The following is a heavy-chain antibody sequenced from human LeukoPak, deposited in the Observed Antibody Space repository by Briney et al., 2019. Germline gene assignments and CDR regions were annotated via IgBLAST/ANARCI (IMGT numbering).Heavy chain of an antibody. D-gene: IGHD6-19*01. Sequence: SETLSLTCTVSGGSISSGGYYWSWIRQHPGKGLEWIGYIYYSGSTYYNPSLKSRVTISVDTSKNQFSLKLSSVTAADTAVYYCARGQDSGWYHGNLYSWFDPWGQGTLVTVSS. CDR1: GGSISSGGYY. V-gene: IGHV4-31*03. CDR2: IYYSGST. J-gene: IGHJ5*02. CDR3: ARGQDSGWYHGNLYSWFDP.